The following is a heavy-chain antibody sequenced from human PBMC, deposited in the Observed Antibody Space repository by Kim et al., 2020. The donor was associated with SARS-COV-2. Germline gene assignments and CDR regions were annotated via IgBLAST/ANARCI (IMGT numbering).Heavy chain of an antibody. CDR1: GFTFSGSA. CDR3: TTPHEAAAISDY. Sequence: GGSLRLSCAASGFTFSGSAMHWVRQASGKGLEWVGRIRSKANSYATAYAASVKCRFTISRDDSKNTANLQRNSLKTEDTAVYYCTTPHEAAAISDYWGQGTLVTVSP. D-gene: IGHD2-2*02. CDR2: IRSKANSYAT. V-gene: IGHV3-73*01. J-gene: IGHJ4*02.